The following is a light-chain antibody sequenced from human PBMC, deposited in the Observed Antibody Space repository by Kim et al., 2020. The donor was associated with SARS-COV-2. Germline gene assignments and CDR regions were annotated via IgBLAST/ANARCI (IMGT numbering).Light chain of an antibody. V-gene: IGKV3-15*01. CDR1: QTINNK. CDR2: DAT. Sequence: SAGQRATLSCRASQTINNKLVGYQQKPGKAPRLLIYDATTRATGVPARFIGRGSETDFTLTISSLQAEDFAVYYCQQSNDWPPLTFGQGTKVDIK. CDR3: QQSNDWPPLT. J-gene: IGKJ1*01.